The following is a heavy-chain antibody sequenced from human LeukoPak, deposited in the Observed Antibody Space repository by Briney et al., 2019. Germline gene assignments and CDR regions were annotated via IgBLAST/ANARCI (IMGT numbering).Heavy chain of an antibody. V-gene: IGHV3-21*01. J-gene: IGHJ3*02. Sequence: GGSLRLSCAASGFTFSSYSMTWVRQAPGKGLEWVSSTSSSSSYIYYADSVKGRFTISRDNAKNSLYLQMNSLRAEDTAVYYCARDLIIWGASLLGAFDIWGQGTMVTVSS. CDR1: GFTFSSYS. D-gene: IGHD3-16*01. CDR2: TSSSSSYI. CDR3: ARDLIIWGASLLGAFDI.